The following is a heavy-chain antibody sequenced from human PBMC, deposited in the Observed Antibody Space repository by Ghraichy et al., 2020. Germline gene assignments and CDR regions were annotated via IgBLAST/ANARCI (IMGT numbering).Heavy chain of an antibody. CDR1: GFTFSTYN. CDR2: ISGSSSHK. Sequence: GESLNISCAASGFTFSTYNMDWVHQAPGKGLEWVSSISGSSSHKYYADSVKGRFTISRDNAKNSLYLQMNSLRAEDTAVYYCARDPVFSDPSGYYYDYWGLGTLVTVSS. J-gene: IGHJ4*02. D-gene: IGHD3-22*01. CDR3: ARDPVFSDPSGYYYDY. V-gene: IGHV3-21*01.